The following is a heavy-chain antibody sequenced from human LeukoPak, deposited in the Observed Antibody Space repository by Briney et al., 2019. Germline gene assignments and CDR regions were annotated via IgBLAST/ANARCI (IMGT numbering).Heavy chain of an antibody. V-gene: IGHV3-53*01. CDR3: ASGRLHYDFWSGYGEPPHYYYGMDV. CDR2: IYSGGST. J-gene: IGHJ6*02. D-gene: IGHD3-3*01. Sequence: GGSLRLSCAASGFTFSSYAMSWVRQAPGKGLEWVSVIYSGGSTYYADSVKGRFTISRDNSKNTLYLRMNSLRAEDTAVYYCASGRLHYDFWSGYGEPPHYYYGMDVWGQGTTVTVSS. CDR1: GFTFSSYA.